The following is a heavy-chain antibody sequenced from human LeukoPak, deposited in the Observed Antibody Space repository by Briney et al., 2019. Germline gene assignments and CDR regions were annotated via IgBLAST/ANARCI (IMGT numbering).Heavy chain of an antibody. CDR3: AKGYLEVDY. V-gene: IGHV3-23*01. J-gene: IGHJ4*02. Sequence: GGSLRLSCAAPGFTFRSYSMHWVRQAPGKGLEWVSAISGSGGSTYYADSVKGRFTISRDNSKNTLYLQMNSLRAEDTAVYYCAKGYLEVDYWGQGTLVTVSS. D-gene: IGHD1-1*01. CDR2: ISGSGGST. CDR1: GFTFRSYS.